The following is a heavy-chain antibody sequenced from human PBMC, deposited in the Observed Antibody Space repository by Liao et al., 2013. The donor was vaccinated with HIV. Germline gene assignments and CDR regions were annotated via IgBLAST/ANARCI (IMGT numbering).Heavy chain of an antibody. CDR3: ARGSRGVHLDY. CDR2: VYYSGYT. CDR1: GGSISSGDYY. D-gene: IGHD3-10*01. J-gene: IGHJ4*02. Sequence: QVQLQESGPGLVKPSQTLSLTCTVSGGSISSGDYYWSWIRQPPGKGLEWIGYVYYSGYTYYNPSLRSRVTISVDTSKNQFSLRLTSVTAADTAVYYCARGSRGVHLDYWGQGTLVTVSS. V-gene: IGHV4-30-4*08.